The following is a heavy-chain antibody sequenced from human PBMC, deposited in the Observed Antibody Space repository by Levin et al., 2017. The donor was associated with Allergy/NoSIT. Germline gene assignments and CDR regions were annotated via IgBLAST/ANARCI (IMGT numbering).Heavy chain of an antibody. V-gene: IGHV1-2*02. CDR2: INPNSGGT. D-gene: IGHD3-10*01. J-gene: IGHJ4*02. Sequence: ASVKVSCKASGYTFTGYYMHWVRQAPGQGLEWMGWINPNSGGTNYAQKFQGRVTMTRDTSISTAYMELSRLRSDDTAVYYCARPAYYGSGSRSFRLGYWGQGTLVTVSS. CDR3: ARPAYYGSGSRSFRLGY. CDR1: GYTFTGYY.